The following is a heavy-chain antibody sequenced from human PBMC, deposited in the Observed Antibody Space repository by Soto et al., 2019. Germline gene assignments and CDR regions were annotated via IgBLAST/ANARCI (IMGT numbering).Heavy chain of an antibody. V-gene: IGHV3-30-3*01. J-gene: IGHJ6*02. CDR2: ISYDGSNK. D-gene: IGHD4-17*01. CDR1: GFTFSSYA. Sequence: GGSLRLSCAASGFTFSSYAMHWVRQAPGKGLEWVAVISYDGSNKYYADSVKGRFTISRDNSKNTLYLQMNSLRAEDTAVYYCARDTTVTKGPYYYGMDVWGQGTTVTVSS. CDR3: ARDTTVTKGPYYYGMDV.